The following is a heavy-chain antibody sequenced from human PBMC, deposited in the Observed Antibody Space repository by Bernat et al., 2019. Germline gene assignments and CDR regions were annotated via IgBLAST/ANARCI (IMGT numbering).Heavy chain of an antibody. V-gene: IGHV3-30*03. J-gene: IGHJ4*02. Sequence: QVQLVESGGGVVQPGRSLRLSCAASGFTFSKYGFHWVRQAPGKGLEWVALISYDGTDKKYADSVKGRFTISRDNSKNTLYLQMDSLRDEDTAVYYCTRDRAFDYWGQGTLVTVSS. CDR3: TRDRAFDY. CDR1: GFTFSKYG. CDR2: ISYDGTDK.